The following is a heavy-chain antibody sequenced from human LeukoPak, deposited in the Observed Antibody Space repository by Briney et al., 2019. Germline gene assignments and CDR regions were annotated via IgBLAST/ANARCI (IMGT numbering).Heavy chain of an antibody. CDR2: LSSSGGST. CDR1: GLTFSSYA. Sequence: PGGSLRLSCAASGLTFSSYAMSWVRQAPGKGLEWVSGLSSSGGSTYYADSVKGRFSISRDNSKNTLYLQMNSLRAEDTAVFYCAKGSCSSTSCYRVDSWGQGTLVTVSS. V-gene: IGHV3-23*01. D-gene: IGHD2-2*02. J-gene: IGHJ4*02. CDR3: AKGSCSSTSCYRVDS.